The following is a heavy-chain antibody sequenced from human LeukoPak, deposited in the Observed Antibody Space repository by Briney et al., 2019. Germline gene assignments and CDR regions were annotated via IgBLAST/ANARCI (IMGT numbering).Heavy chain of an antibody. CDR1: GGSISSHY. CDR3: ARGAYSNFLYFDY. D-gene: IGHD4-11*01. J-gene: IGHJ4*02. CDR2: IYYSGST. V-gene: IGHV4-59*11. Sequence: SETLSLTCTVSGGSISSHYWSWIRQPPGKGLEWIGYIYYSGSTNYNPSPKSRVTISVDTSKNQFSLKLSSVTAADTAVYYCARGAYSNFLYFDYWGQGTLVTVSS.